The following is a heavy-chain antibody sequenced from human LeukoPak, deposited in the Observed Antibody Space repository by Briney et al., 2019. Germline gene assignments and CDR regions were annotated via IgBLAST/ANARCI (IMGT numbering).Heavy chain of an antibody. V-gene: IGHV4-31*03. J-gene: IGHJ4*02. Sequence: SQTLSLTCTVSGGSISSGGYYWSWIRQHPGKGLEWIGYIYCSGSTYYNPSLKSRVTISVDTSKNQFSLKLSSVTAADTAVYYCARYRNYYDSSGYYSTFDYWGQGTLVTVSS. CDR2: IYCSGST. CDR1: GGSISSGGYY. D-gene: IGHD3-22*01. CDR3: ARYRNYYDSSGYYSTFDY.